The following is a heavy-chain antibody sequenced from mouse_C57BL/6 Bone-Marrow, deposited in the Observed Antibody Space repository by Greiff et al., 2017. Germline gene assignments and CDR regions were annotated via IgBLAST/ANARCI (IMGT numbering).Heavy chain of an antibody. CDR3: ARSGYYGPFAY. J-gene: IGHJ3*01. CDR2: INPSNGGT. V-gene: IGHV1-53*01. Sequence: QVQLKQPGTELVKPGASVKLSCKASGYTFTSSWMHWVKQRPGQGLAWIGNINPSNGGTNYNEKFKSKATLTVDKSSSPAYMQLSSLTSEVSAVYYCARSGYYGPFAYWGQGTLVTVSA. D-gene: IGHD1-1*01. CDR1: GYTFTSSW.